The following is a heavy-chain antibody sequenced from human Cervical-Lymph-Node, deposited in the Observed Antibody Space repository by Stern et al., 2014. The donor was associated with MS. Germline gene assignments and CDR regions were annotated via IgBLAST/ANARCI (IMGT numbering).Heavy chain of an antibody. CDR1: GFTFSSYS. V-gene: IGHV3-48*01. CDR3: ARDPSPDMVRGVRINANWFDP. CDR2: IRRSSSTI. D-gene: IGHD3-10*01. J-gene: IGHJ5*02. Sequence: EVQLVESGGGLVQPGGSLRLSCAASGFTFSSYSMNWVRQAPGKGLEWVSFIRRSSSTIYYADSVKGRFTISRDNAKNSLYLQMNSLRAEDTAVYYCARDPSPDMVRGVRINANWFDPWGQGTLVTVSS.